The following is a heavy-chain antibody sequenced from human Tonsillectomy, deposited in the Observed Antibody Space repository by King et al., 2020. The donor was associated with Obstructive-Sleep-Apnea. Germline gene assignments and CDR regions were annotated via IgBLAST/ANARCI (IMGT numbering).Heavy chain of an antibody. V-gene: IGHV4-59*01. CDR2: IYYSGST. Sequence: VQLQESGPGLVKPSETLSLTCTVSGGSISSYYWSWIRQRPGKGLECIGYIYYSGSTTYNPSLKSRATISVDTSKTQFSLKLCSVTAADTAVYYCAYSSGGSYYYGMDVWGQGTTVTVSS. CDR1: GGSISSYY. D-gene: IGHD3-22*01. J-gene: IGHJ6*02. CDR3: AYSSGGSYYYGMDV.